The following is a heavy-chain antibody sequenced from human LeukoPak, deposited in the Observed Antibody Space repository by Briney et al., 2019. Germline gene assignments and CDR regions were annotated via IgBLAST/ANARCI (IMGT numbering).Heavy chain of an antibody. CDR3: ARGHWNGYNYNWFDL. CDR2: INPNSGNT. Sequence: ASVKVSCKASGYTFTGYYMHWVRQAPGQGLEWMGWINPNSGNTGYAQKFQGRVTMSRTTSMSTAYMELNSLRSEDTAVYYCARGHWNGYNYNWFDLWGQGTLVTVSS. J-gene: IGHJ5*02. V-gene: IGHV1-8*02. CDR1: GYTFTGYY. D-gene: IGHD3-3*01.